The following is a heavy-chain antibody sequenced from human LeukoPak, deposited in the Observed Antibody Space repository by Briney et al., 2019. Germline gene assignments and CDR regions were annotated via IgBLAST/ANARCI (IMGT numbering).Heavy chain of an antibody. J-gene: IGHJ4*02. CDR3: ARTGSYYGLSVY. D-gene: IGHD1-26*01. V-gene: IGHV4-34*01. CDR2: INHSGST. Sequence: NTSETLSLTCAVYGGSFSGYYWSWIRQPPGKGLEWIGEINHSGSTNYNPSLKSRVTISVDTSKNQFSLKLSSVTAADTAVYYCARTGSYYGLSVYWGQGTLVTVSS. CDR1: GGSFSGYY.